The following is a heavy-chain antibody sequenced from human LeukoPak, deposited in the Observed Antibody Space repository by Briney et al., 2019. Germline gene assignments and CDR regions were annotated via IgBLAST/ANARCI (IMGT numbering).Heavy chain of an antibody. CDR3: ARRYYDSWSGYYTHFDY. Sequence: SETLSLTCTVSGGSISGSSYYWGWIRQPPGKGLEWIGSINYSGSTYYNPSLKSRVTISVDTSKNQFSLKVSSVTAADTAVYSCARRYYDSWSGYYTHFDYWGQGTLVTVSS. CDR2: INYSGST. CDR1: GGSISGSSYY. J-gene: IGHJ4*02. D-gene: IGHD3-3*01. V-gene: IGHV4-39*07.